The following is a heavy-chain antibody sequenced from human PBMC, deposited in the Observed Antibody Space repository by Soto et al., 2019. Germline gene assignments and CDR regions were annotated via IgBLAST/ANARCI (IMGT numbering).Heavy chain of an antibody. Sequence: QVQLVQSGAEVKKPGSSVTVSCKTSGGTFSKDAINWVRQAPGQGLEWMGLLIPVFGSPIYAQKFQGRIRITADESTRTALMDLRSLRSEDTAGYYCTRVLGYTFEPGKTRYYAMDVWGQGTTVSVSS. CDR2: LIPVFGSP. V-gene: IGHV1-69*01. J-gene: IGHJ6*02. D-gene: IGHD5-18*01. CDR3: TRVLGYTFEPGKTRYYAMDV. CDR1: GGTFSKDA.